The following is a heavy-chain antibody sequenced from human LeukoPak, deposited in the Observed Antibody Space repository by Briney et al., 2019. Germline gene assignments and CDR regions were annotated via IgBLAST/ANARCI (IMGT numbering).Heavy chain of an antibody. Sequence: KTGGSLRLSCAASGFTVSSNYMSWVRQAPGKGLGWGSYISISSSCIYYADSVKDRFAISRDNAKNSLYLQMNSLRAEDTAVYYCARETYSYDSSGYSLPINFDYWGQGTLVTVSS. V-gene: IGHV3-21*01. J-gene: IGHJ4*02. CDR1: GFTVSSNY. CDR2: ISISSSCI. CDR3: ARETYSYDSSGYSLPINFDY. D-gene: IGHD3-22*01.